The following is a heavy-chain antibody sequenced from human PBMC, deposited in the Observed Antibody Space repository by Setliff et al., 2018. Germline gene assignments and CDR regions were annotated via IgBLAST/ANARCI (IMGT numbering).Heavy chain of an antibody. Sequence: SETLSLTCTVSGGSISVYYWTWFRQPPGKGLEWIGYISSGSTNYNPSLKSRVTMSVDTSKNQFSLKLSSVTAADTAVYYCARHKAGITIFGVVINPDAFDIWGQGTMVTVSS. CDR3: ARHKAGITIFGVVINPDAFDI. CDR1: GGSISVYY. D-gene: IGHD3-3*01. J-gene: IGHJ3*02. CDR2: ISSGST. V-gene: IGHV4-59*01.